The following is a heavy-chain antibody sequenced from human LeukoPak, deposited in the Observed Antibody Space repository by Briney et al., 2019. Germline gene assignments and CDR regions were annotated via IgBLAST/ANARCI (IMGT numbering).Heavy chain of an antibody. J-gene: IGHJ4*02. D-gene: IGHD2-15*01. V-gene: IGHV3-74*01. CDR1: GFTFSSYW. CDR2: IESDGSST. CDR3: ARGYCSGGSCYRPFDY. Sequence: GGSLRLSCAASGFTFSSYWMHWVRQAPGKGLVWVSRIESDGSSTSYADSVKGRFTISRDNAKNTLYLQMNSLRVEDTAVYYCARGYCSGGSCYRPFDYWGQGTLVTVSS.